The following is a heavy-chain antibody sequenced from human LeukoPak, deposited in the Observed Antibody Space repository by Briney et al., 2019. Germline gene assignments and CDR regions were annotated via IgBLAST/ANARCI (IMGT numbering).Heavy chain of an antibody. CDR1: GGTFSRYA. CDR3: ARGIPNSGYDY. J-gene: IGHJ4*02. CDR2: IIPIFGTA. D-gene: IGHD5-12*01. V-gene: IGHV1-69*05. Sequence: SVKVSCKASGGTFSRYAISWVRQAPGQGLEWMGRIIPIFGTANYAQKFQGRVTITTDESTTTAYMQLSSLRSEDTAVYYCARGIPNSGYDYWGQGTLVTVSS.